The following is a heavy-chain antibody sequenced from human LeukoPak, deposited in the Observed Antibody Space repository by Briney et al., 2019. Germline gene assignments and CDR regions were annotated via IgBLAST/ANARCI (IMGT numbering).Heavy chain of an antibody. CDR1: GFTFSNYW. V-gene: IGHV3-74*01. CDR3: ARDSRQWLVPGDY. D-gene: IGHD6-19*01. Sequence: GGSLRLSCAASGFTFSNYWMHWVRQAPGKGLVWVSRIHSDGSSTSYADSVKGRFTISRDNAKSTLYLQMNSLRAEDTGLYYCARDSRQWLVPGDYWGQGTLVTVSS. J-gene: IGHJ4*02. CDR2: IHSDGSST.